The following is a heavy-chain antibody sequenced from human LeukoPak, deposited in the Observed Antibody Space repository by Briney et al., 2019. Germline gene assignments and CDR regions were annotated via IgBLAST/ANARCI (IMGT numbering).Heavy chain of an antibody. Sequence: GASLKISCKGSGSSFTSYWIGWVRQMPGKGLEWMGIIYPVDSNARYSPPFQGQVTISADKSINTAYLQWSSLKASDTAMYYCATRRAAAGKYYFDYWGQGTLVTVSS. J-gene: IGHJ4*02. CDR3: ATRRAAAGKYYFDY. CDR2: IYPVDSNA. D-gene: IGHD6-13*01. V-gene: IGHV5-51*01. CDR1: GSSFTSYW.